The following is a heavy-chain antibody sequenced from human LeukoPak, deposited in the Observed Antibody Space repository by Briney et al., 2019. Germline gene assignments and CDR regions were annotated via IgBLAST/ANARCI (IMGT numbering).Heavy chain of an antibody. D-gene: IGHD3-22*01. J-gene: IGHJ4*02. V-gene: IGHV1-2*02. Sequence: AASVKVSCKASGYTFTGYYMHWVRQAPGQGLEWMGWINPNNGGTNYAQKFQGRVTMTRDTSISTAYMELSRLRSDDTAVYYCATTYYYDSSGYRTFDYWGQGTLVTVSS. CDR1: GYTFTGYY. CDR2: INPNNGGT. CDR3: ATTYYYDSSGYRTFDY.